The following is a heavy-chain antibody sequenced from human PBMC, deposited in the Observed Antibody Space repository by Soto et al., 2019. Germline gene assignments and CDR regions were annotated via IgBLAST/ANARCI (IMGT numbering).Heavy chain of an antibody. CDR3: ARAEVEILWFGELSHYFDS. CDR2: IYYSGST. CDR1: GGSISSGGYY. J-gene: IGHJ4*02. Sequence: SETLSLTCTVSGGSISSGGYYWSWIRQHPGKGLEWIGYIYYSGSTYYNPSLKSRVTISVDTSKNQFSLKLSSVTAADAAVYYCARAEVEILWFGELSHYFDSWGQGTLVTVSS. D-gene: IGHD3-10*01. V-gene: IGHV4-31*03.